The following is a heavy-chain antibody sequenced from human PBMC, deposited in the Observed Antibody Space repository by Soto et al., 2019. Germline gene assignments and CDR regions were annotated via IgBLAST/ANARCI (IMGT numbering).Heavy chain of an antibody. CDR2: IWYDGNNK. Sequence: LRLSCAASGFTFSNYGMHWVRQAPGKGLEWVAVIWYDGNNKYYADSVKGRFTISRDNSNNTLYVQMTSLRAEDTAVYYCARGLHSLFDYWGQGILVTVYS. D-gene: IGHD2-21*01. CDR3: ARGLHSLFDY. V-gene: IGHV3-33*01. J-gene: IGHJ4*02. CDR1: GFTFSNYG.